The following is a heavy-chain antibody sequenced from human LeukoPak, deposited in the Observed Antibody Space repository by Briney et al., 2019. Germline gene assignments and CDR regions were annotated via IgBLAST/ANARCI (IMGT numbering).Heavy chain of an antibody. V-gene: IGHV3-48*02. J-gene: IGHJ6*02. CDR2: ISSSSSTI. D-gene: IGHD4-17*01. CDR1: GFTFSSYA. Sequence: GGSLRLSCAASGFTFSSYAMSWVRQAPGKGLEWVSYISSSSSTIYYADSVKGRFTISRDNAKNSLYLQMNSLRDEDTAVYYCARVYGDYIYYYYGMDVWGQGTTVTVSS. CDR3: ARVYGDYIYYYYGMDV.